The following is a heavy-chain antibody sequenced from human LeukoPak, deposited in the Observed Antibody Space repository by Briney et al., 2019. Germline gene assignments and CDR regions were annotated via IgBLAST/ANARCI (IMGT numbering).Heavy chain of an antibody. V-gene: IGHV4-59*01. J-gene: IGHJ4*02. CDR1: GGSISSYY. D-gene: IGHD1-26*01. Sequence: SETLSFTCTVSGGSISSYYWSWIRQPPGKGLEWIGYIYYSGSTNYNPSLKSRVTISVDTSKNQFSLKLSSVTAADTAVYYCARGVGYFDYWGQGTLVTVSS. CDR3: ARGVGYFDY. CDR2: IYYSGST.